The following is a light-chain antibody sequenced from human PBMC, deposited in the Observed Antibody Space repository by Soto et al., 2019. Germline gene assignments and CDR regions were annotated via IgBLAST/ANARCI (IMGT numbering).Light chain of an antibody. V-gene: IGKV1-9*01. CDR3: QQGLT. CDR2: AAS. J-gene: IGKJ4*01. Sequence: DIQLTQSPSFLSASVGDRVTITCRASQGISSYLAWYQQKPGKAPKLLIHAASTLQSGVPSRFSGSGSGTEFPLTISSLQPEDFATYYCQQGLTFGGGTKVEIK. CDR1: QGISSY.